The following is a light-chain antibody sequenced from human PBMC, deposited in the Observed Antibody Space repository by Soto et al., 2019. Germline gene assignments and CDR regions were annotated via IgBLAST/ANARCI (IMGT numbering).Light chain of an antibody. Sequence: DIQMTQSPSTLSASVGDRVTITCRASQSIGSWLAWYQQKPGKAPNLLIYKASSLESGVPSRFSGSGSGTELTLTISSLQPDDFATYYCQQYNSWWTFGQGTKVEIK. CDR2: KAS. J-gene: IGKJ1*01. CDR3: QQYNSWWT. CDR1: QSIGSW. V-gene: IGKV1-5*03.